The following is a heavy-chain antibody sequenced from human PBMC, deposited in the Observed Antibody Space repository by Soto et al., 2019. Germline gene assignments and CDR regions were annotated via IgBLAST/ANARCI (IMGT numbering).Heavy chain of an antibody. V-gene: IGHV4-30-4*01. D-gene: IGHD3-3*01. CDR1: GGSIRSGDYY. Sequence: KPSETLSLTCTVSGGSIRSGDYYWTWVRQPPGKGLEWIGYGFHTGTAYYYNPSLKRLVNMSIDTSKNQFSLKLNSVTAADTAVYYCVRDSVRFGPAFDSWGQGTQVTVSS. CDR2: GFHTGTAY. CDR3: VRDSVRFGPAFDS. J-gene: IGHJ4*02.